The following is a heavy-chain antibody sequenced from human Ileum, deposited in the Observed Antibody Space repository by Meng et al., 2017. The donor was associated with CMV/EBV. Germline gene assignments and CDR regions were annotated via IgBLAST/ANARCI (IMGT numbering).Heavy chain of an antibody. Sequence: GGSLRLSCAASGVSFNSYAMSWVRQAPGKGLEWVSTISGSGGSIYYADSAKGRFTISRDNSKNTLYLQMNSPRAEDTAVYYCAKGRVGYTYGYGMDVWGQGTTVTVSS. CDR1: GVSFNSYA. CDR3: AKGRVGYTYGYGMDV. J-gene: IGHJ6*02. V-gene: IGHV3-23*01. D-gene: IGHD5-18*01. CDR2: ISGSGGSI.